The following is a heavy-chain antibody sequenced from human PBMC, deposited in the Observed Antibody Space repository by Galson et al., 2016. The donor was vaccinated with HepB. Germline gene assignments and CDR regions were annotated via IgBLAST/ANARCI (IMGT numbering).Heavy chain of an antibody. CDR1: GFTFSRYW. D-gene: IGHD2-2*01. V-gene: IGHV3-74*01. Sequence: SLRLSCAASGFTFSRYWMHWVRQAPGKGLEWVSHINTDGTITNYADPVKGRFTISRDNAKNMLYLQMNSLRAEDTAVYYCAIDWAYCSSTSCSWGQGTPVPVSS. CDR2: INTDGTIT. J-gene: IGHJ5*02. CDR3: AIDWAYCSSTSCS.